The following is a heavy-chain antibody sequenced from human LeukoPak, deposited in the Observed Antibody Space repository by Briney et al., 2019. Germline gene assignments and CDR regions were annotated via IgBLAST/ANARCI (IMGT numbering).Heavy chain of an antibody. V-gene: IGHV4-59*01. CDR3: ARSGTLDY. CDR2: IYYSGST. D-gene: IGHD6-13*01. CDR1: GGSISSYY. J-gene: IGHJ4*02. Sequence: SETLSLTCTVSGGSISSYYWSWIRQPPGKGLEWIGYIYYSGSTNYNPSLKSRVTISVDTSKNQFSLKLSSVTAADTAVYYCARSGTLDYWGQGTLVTVSS.